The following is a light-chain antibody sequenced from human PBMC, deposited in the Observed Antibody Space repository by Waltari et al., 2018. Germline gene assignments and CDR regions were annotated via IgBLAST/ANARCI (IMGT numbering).Light chain of an antibody. V-gene: IGKV4-1*01. CDR2: WAS. Sequence: DIVMTQSPDSLAVSLGERATINCKSSQSVLYSSNKKNYLAWYQQKPGQSPKLLIYWASPRESGVPDRFSGSGSETDFTLTISSLQAEDVAVYYCQQYYSTLSWTFGQGTKVEIK. CDR1: QSVLYSSNKKNY. J-gene: IGKJ1*01. CDR3: QQYYSTLSWT.